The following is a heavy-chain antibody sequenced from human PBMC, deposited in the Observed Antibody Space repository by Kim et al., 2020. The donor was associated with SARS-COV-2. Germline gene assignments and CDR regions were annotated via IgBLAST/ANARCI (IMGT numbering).Heavy chain of an antibody. CDR3: ARLSSYYDSSGPDSHWFYGMDV. D-gene: IGHD3-22*01. J-gene: IGHJ6*02. CDR1: GFTFSSYS. CDR2: ISSSSSYI. V-gene: IGHV3-21*01. Sequence: GGSLRLSCAASGFTFSSYSMNWVRQAPGKGLEWVSSISSSSSYIYYADSVKGRFTISRDNAKNSLYLQMNSLRAEDTAVYYCARLSSYYDSSGPDSHWFYGMDVWGQGTTVTVSS.